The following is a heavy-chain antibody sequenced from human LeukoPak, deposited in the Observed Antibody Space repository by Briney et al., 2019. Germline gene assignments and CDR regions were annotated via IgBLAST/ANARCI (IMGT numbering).Heavy chain of an antibody. J-gene: IGHJ4*02. CDR2: INPTGGST. V-gene: IGHV1-46*01. CDR1: GYTFPSYF. CDR3: ARTAALRFDN. D-gene: IGHD6-6*01. Sequence: GASVKVSCKASGYTFPSYFMHWVRQAPGQGLEWMGIINPTGGSTTYAQKFQGRVTMTRDTSTSTVYMELSSLRSDDTAVYYCARTAALRFDNWAQEPWATVS.